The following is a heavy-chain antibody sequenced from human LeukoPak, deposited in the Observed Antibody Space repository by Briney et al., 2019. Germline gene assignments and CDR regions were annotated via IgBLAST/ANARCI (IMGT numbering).Heavy chain of an antibody. CDR2: ISGRGGST. CDR1: GFTFSSYA. J-gene: IGHJ4*02. CDR3: AKIGVVGATSSGEYYFDY. Sequence: GGSLRLSCAASGFTFSSYAMSWVRQAPGKGLEWVSAISGRGGSTYYADSVKGRFTISRDNSKNTLYLQMNSLRAEDTAVYYCAKIGVVGATSSGEYYFDYWGQGTLVTVSS. D-gene: IGHD1-26*01. V-gene: IGHV3-23*01.